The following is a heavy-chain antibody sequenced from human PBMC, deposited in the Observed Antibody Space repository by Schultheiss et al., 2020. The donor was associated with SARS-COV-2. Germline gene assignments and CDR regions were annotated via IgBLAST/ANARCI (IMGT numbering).Heavy chain of an antibody. D-gene: IGHD3-3*01. Sequence: GESLKISCAASGFTFSNYGMSWVRQAPGKGLEWVSTIRGSGEDTYYADSVKGRFTVSRDNSKDTLYLQLNTLRDEDTAVYYCAKVRDIRSGYYTYYCGLDVWGQGTTVTVSS. CDR1: GFTFSNYG. CDR3: AKVRDIRSGYYTYYCGLDV. V-gene: IGHV3-23*01. CDR2: IRGSGEDT. J-gene: IGHJ6*02.